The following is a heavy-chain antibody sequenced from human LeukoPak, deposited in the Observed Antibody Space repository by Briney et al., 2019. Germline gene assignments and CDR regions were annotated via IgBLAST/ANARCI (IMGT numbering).Heavy chain of an antibody. V-gene: IGHV3-48*01. D-gene: IGHD1-1*01. Sequence: PGGSLRLSCAASGFTFSTYTMNWVRQAPGKGLEWVSYISSSSSTIYYADSVKGRFTISRDNAKNSLYLQMNSLRAEDTAVYYCARMRAGTTDYWGKGTTVTISS. CDR1: GFTFSTYT. CDR2: ISSSSSTI. CDR3: ARMRAGTTDY. J-gene: IGHJ6*04.